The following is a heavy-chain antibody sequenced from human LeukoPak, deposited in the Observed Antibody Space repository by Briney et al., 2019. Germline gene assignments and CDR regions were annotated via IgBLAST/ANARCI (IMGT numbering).Heavy chain of an antibody. D-gene: IGHD3-22*01. CDR3: AKDGSVDTMILSPAD. J-gene: IGHJ4*02. CDR2: ISGSGGST. CDR1: GFTFSSYA. V-gene: IGHV3-23*01. Sequence: GALRLSCAASGFTFSSYAMSWVRQAPGKGLEWVSAISGSGGSTYYADSVKGRFTISRDSSKNTLYLQMNSLRAEDTAVYYCAKDGSVDTMILSPADWGQGTLVTVSS.